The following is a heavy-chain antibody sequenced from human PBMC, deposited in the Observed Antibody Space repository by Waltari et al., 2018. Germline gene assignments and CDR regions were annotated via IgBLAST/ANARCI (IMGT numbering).Heavy chain of an antibody. CDR1: GFTFSPYV. V-gene: IGHV3-23*01. J-gene: IGHJ5*01. D-gene: IGHD6-19*01. CDR3: ARSAWFDS. Sequence: EVQLLESGGGLVQPGGSLRLSCAACGFTFSPYVMGWVRQAPGKGLEWVSTLSDAGGYTYSADSVKGRFTISRDNSKNRLYLQMNSLRAEDTAVYYCARSAWFDSWGQGTLVTVSS. CDR2: LSDAGGYT.